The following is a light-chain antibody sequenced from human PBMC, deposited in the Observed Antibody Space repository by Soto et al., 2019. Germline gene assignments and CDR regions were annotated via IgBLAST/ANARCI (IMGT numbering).Light chain of an antibody. J-gene: IGKJ1*01. CDR1: QSVSSN. CDR3: QQYNNWPPT. Sequence: EIVLPHSPGTLSLSPGERANLSSRASQSVSSNLAWYQQKPCQAPRLLIYGASTRATGIPARFSGSGSGTEFTLTISSLQSEDFAVYYCQQYNNWPPTFGQGTKVDI. CDR2: GAS. V-gene: IGKV3-15*01.